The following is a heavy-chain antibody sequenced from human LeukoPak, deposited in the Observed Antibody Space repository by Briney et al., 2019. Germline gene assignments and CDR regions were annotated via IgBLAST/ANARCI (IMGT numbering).Heavy chain of an antibody. J-gene: IGHJ5*02. CDR3: AKDFALAARHLDWFDP. CDR2: ISYDGSNK. V-gene: IGHV3-30-3*01. CDR1: GFTFSSYA. Sequence: PGGSLRLSCAASGFTFSSYAMHWVRQAPGKGLEWVAVISYDGSNKYYADPVKGRFTISRDNSKNTLYLQMNSLRAEDTAVYYCAKDFALAARHLDWFDPWGQGTLVTVSS. D-gene: IGHD6-6*01.